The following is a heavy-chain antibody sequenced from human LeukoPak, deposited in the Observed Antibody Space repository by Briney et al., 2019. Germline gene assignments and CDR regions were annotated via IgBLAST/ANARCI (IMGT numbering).Heavy chain of an antibody. V-gene: IGHV3-30*18. CDR1: GFTFSSYG. J-gene: IGHJ4*02. CDR3: AKRGRGGGEVAGYDC. CDR2: ISYDGSNK. D-gene: IGHD6-19*01. Sequence: PGGTLRLSCAASGFTFSSYGMHWVRQAPGKGLEWVSVISYDGSNKYYADSVKGRFTISRDNSKNTLHLQMNSLRAEDTAVYYCAKRGRGGGEVAGYDCWGQGTLVTVSS.